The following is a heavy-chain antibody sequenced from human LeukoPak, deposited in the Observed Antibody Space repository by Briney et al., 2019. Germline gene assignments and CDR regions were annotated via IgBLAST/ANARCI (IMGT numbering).Heavy chain of an antibody. V-gene: IGHV1-2*02. CDR3: ARGGPHCSSTSCLTFDP. D-gene: IGHD2-2*01. CDR1: GYTFTGYY. Sequence: ASVTVSFKASGYTFTGYYMHWVRQAPGQGLEWMGWINPKSGGTNYAQKFQGRVTMTRDTSISTAYMELSRLRSDDTAVYYCARGGPHCSSTSCLTFDPWGQGTLVTVSS. CDR2: INPKSGGT. J-gene: IGHJ5*02.